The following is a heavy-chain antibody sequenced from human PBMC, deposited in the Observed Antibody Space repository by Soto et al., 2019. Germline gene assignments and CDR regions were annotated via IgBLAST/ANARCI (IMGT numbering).Heavy chain of an antibody. D-gene: IGHD1-20*01. Sequence: ASVRVSCKASGGTFSSYAISWVRQAPGQGLEWMGGIIPIFGTANYAQKFQGRVTITVDESTSTAYMELSSLRSEDTAVYYCARTNWNYSYGMDVWGQGTTVTVSS. CDR1: GGTFSSYA. V-gene: IGHV1-69*13. CDR3: ARTNWNYSYGMDV. J-gene: IGHJ6*02. CDR2: IIPIFGTA.